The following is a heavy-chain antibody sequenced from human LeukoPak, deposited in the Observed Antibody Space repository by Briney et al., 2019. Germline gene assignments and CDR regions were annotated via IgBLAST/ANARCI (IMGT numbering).Heavy chain of an antibody. CDR2: FGRSGAGT. D-gene: IGHD6-19*01. CDR3: AKRDSSGSNYFAY. V-gene: IGHV3-23*01. Sequence: SGGSLRLSCAASGFTFAGCAMSWVRQAPGKGLEWVSTFGRSGAGTFYADSVKGRFTISRDNSKNTLYLQMNSLRAEDTAVYYCAKRDSSGSNYFAYWGQGALVTASS. J-gene: IGHJ4*02. CDR1: GFTFAGCA.